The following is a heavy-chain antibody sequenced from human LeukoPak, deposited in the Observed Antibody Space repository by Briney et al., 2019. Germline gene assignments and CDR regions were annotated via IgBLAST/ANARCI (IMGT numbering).Heavy chain of an antibody. Sequence: HGESLKISCKGSGYKFTSYWINWVRQMPGKGLEWMGRTDPSDSYTMYSPSFQGHVTISADKSISTAYLQWSSLKASDSAMYYCARVLGYSYGWNYWGQGTLVTVSS. J-gene: IGHJ4*02. V-gene: IGHV5-10-1*01. CDR2: TDPSDSYT. CDR1: GYKFTSYW. CDR3: ARVLGYSYGWNY. D-gene: IGHD5-18*01.